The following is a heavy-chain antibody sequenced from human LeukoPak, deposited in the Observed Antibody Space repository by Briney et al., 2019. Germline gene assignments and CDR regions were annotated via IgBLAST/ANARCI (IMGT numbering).Heavy chain of an antibody. V-gene: IGHV5-51*01. J-gene: IGHJ4*02. CDR1: GYRFTSYW. D-gene: IGHD4-23*01. CDR2: IFPGDSNT. Sequence: GESLKISCKGSGYRFTSYWIAWVRQMPGKGLEWMGFIFPGDSNTRYSPSFQGQVTISADKSISTAYLQWSSLKASDTAIYYCARLNPLYRGNPNYFDYWGQGTLVTVSS. CDR3: ARLNPLYRGNPNYFDY.